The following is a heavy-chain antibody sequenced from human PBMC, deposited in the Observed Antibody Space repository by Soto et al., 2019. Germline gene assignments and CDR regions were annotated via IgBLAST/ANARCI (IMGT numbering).Heavy chain of an antibody. CDR3: ARDWWDEPPGKETVSQFDY. Sequence: QVQLVESGGGVVQPGRSLTLSCAASGFAFSNFGIHWVRQAPGKGLEWVAVIWNDGSSKYYADSVKGRFTISRDNSKNTLYLQMSSLRADDTAVYYCARDWWDEPPGKETVSQFDYWGQGTLVTVSS. CDR1: GFAFSNFG. CDR2: IWNDGSSK. V-gene: IGHV3-33*01. J-gene: IGHJ4*02. D-gene: IGHD1-26*01.